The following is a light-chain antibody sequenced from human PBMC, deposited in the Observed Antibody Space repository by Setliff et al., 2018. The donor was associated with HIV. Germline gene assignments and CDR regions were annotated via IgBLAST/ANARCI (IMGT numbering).Light chain of an antibody. CDR3: SSYTSISTYV. CDR1: SSDVGSYNR. CDR2: EVN. Sequence: QSVLTEPPSVCGSPGQSVTISCTGTSSDVGSYNRVSWYQQPPGTAPKLMIYEVNNRPSGVPDRFSGSKSGNTASLTISGLQAEDEADYYCSSYTSISTYVFGTGTKVTVL. J-gene: IGLJ1*01. V-gene: IGLV2-18*02.